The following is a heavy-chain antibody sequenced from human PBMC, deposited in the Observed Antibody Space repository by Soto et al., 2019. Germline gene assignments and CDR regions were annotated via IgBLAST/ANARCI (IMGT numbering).Heavy chain of an antibody. CDR3: ATSLVTSRTRVDY. CDR1: GGSIYTGGFY. J-gene: IGHJ4*02. D-gene: IGHD1-26*01. V-gene: IGHV4-31*03. CDR2: IYYTGST. Sequence: PSETLSLTCTVSGGSIYTGGFYWSWIRQLPGKGLEWLGYIYYTGSTQYTPSLKSRLTISTDTSDNQFSLRLTSVAAADTAVYYCATSLVTSRTRVDYWGQGTLVTVS.